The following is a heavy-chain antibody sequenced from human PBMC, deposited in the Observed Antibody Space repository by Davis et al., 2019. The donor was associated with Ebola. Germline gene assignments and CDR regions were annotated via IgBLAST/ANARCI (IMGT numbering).Heavy chain of an antibody. Sequence: ESLKISCKGSGYSFTSYWIGWVRQMPGKGLEWMGIIYPGDSDTRYSPSFQGQVTISADKSISTAYLQWSSLKASDTAMYYCARRRSIVAAGNWFDPWGQGTLVTVSS. CDR3: ARRRSIVAAGNWFDP. J-gene: IGHJ5*02. CDR2: IYPGDSDT. CDR1: GYSFTSYW. D-gene: IGHD6-13*01. V-gene: IGHV5-51*01.